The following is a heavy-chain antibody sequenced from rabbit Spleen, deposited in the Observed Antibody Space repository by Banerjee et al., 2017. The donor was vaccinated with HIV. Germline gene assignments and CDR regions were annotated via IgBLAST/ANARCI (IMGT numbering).Heavy chain of an antibody. CDR2: IYGRTDTT. D-gene: IGHD2-1*01. CDR1: GFDLSSYYY. CDR3: ARTSYGAYDGLVTRLDL. Sequence: QSLEESGGGLVKPEGSLTLTCKASGFDLSSYYYMCWVRQAPGKGLEWIGCIYGRTDTTYHASWAKGRFTISKSTSLHTVTLQMTSLTAADTATYFCARTSYGAYDGLVTRLDLWGPGTLVTVS. V-gene: IGHV1S43*01. J-gene: IGHJ3*01.